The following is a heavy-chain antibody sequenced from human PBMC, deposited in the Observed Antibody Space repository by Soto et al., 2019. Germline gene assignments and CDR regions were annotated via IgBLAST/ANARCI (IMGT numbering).Heavy chain of an antibody. D-gene: IGHD2-15*01. CDR2: INPSGGST. Sequence: GASVKVSCKASGYTFTSYYMHWVRQAPGQGLEWMGIINPSGGSTSYAQKLQGRVTITRDTSASTAYMELSSLRSEDTAVYYCAREVGYCSGGSCYPDAFDIWGQGTMVTVSS. V-gene: IGHV1-46*01. CDR3: AREVGYCSGGSCYPDAFDI. CDR1: GYTFTSYY. J-gene: IGHJ3*02.